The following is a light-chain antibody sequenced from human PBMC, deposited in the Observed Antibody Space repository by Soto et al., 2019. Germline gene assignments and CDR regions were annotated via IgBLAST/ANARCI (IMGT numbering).Light chain of an antibody. CDR1: SSDVGAYNY. CDR2: EXX. J-gene: IGLJ3*02. CDR3: SSYTSGSTWV. Sequence: QSALTQPASVSGSPGQSITISCTGTSSDVGAYNYVSWYQQHPGKAPKLMIYEXXNRPSXXXXXXXGSKSGNTASLTISGLQAEDEGDYYCSSYTSGSTWVFGGGTKLTVL. V-gene: IGLV2-14*01.